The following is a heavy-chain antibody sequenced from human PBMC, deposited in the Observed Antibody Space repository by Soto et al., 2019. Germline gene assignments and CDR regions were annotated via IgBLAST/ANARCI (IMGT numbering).Heavy chain of an antibody. D-gene: IGHD5-12*01. CDR3: ARDNGDGYNWAVDY. J-gene: IGHJ4*02. V-gene: IGHV1-69*08. CDR1: GAPFSGNT. Sequence: QVQLVQSGAEVKKPGSSVKVSCKASGAPFSGNTISWVRQAPGQGLEWMGRIIPTLGIANYAQKFQGRVTITADKSTSTAYMELSSLRSEDTAVYYCARDNGDGYNWAVDYWGQGTLVTVSS. CDR2: IIPTLGIA.